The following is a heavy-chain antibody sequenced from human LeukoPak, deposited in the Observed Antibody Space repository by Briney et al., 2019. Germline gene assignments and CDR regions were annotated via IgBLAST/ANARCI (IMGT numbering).Heavy chain of an antibody. V-gene: IGHV4-39*01. D-gene: IGHD4-11*01. Sequence: PSETLSLACTVSGGSISSSSYYWGWIRQPPGKGLEWIGSIYYSGSTYYNPSLKSRVTISVDTSKNQFSLKLSSVTAADTAVYYCASDYSNYYYYMDVWGKGTTVTVSS. J-gene: IGHJ6*03. CDR3: ASDYSNYYYYMDV. CDR2: IYYSGST. CDR1: GGSISSSSYY.